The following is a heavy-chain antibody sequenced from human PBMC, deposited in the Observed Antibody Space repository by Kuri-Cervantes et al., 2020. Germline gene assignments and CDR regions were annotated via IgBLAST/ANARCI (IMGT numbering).Heavy chain of an antibody. J-gene: IGHJ4*02. CDR1: GGSISSYY. Sequence: SETLSLTCTVSGGSISSYYRSWIRQPPGKGLEWIGYIYYSGSTNYNPSLKSRVTISVDKSKNQFSLKLSSVTAADTAVYYCARTAAATYSEFDYWGQGTLVTVSS. V-gene: IGHV4-59*12. CDR2: IYYSGST. D-gene: IGHD2-2*01. CDR3: ARTAAATYSEFDY.